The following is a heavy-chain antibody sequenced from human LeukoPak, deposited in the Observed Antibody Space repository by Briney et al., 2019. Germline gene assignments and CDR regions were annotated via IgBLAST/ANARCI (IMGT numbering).Heavy chain of an antibody. J-gene: IGHJ4*02. Sequence: GGSLRLSCAASEFIFSDYTMHWVRQAPGKGLEWVAVISYDGTNKFYADSVKGRFTISRDNSKNTLYLQMNSLRAEDTALYYCVRAGFLEWYTPMWFDYWGQGTLITVSS. V-gene: IGHV3-30*04. D-gene: IGHD3-3*01. CDR3: VRAGFLEWYTPMWFDY. CDR2: ISYDGTNK. CDR1: EFIFSDYT.